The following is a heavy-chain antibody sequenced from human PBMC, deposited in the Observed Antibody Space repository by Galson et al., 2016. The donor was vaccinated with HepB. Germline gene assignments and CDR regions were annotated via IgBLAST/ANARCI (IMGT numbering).Heavy chain of an antibody. J-gene: IGHJ4*02. CDR3: AKGWSGPDS. D-gene: IGHD3-3*01. Sequence: SLRLSCAASGFTFDDYAMHWVRQAPGKRLEWVSAISSTSHSTYYADSVKGRFTISRDNAKNTLFLQMDSLKIDDTAVYYCAKGWSGPDSWGQGTLVTVSS. V-gene: IGHV3-23*01. CDR2: ISSTSHST. CDR1: GFTFDDYA.